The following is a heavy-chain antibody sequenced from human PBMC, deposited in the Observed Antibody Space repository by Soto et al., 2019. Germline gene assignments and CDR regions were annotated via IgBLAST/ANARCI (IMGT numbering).Heavy chain of an antibody. CDR2: IVVGSGNT. Sequence: ASVKVSCKASGFTFTSSAVQWVRQARGQRIEWIGWIVVGSGNTNYAQKFQERVTITRDMSTSTAYMDLSSLRSDDTAVSFCAANIFGGVGFFDYWGQGPLFTVSS. J-gene: IGHJ4*02. D-gene: IGHD3-16*01. CDR3: AANIFGGVGFFDY. CDR1: GFTFTSSA. V-gene: IGHV1-58*01.